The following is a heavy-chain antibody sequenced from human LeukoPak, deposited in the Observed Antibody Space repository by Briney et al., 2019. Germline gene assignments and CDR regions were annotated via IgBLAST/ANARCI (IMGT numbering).Heavy chain of an antibody. V-gene: IGHV4-30-4*08. Sequence: SQTLSLTCTVSGGSIINGNFYWSWIRQPPGKGLEWIGYIYYSGGTYYNPSLKSRVTISVDTSKNQFSLKLTSATAADTAVYYCAKESAGTAPPYFDYWGQGTLVTVSS. J-gene: IGHJ4*02. D-gene: IGHD1-14*01. CDR2: IYYSGGT. CDR3: AKESAGTAPPYFDY. CDR1: GGSIINGNFY.